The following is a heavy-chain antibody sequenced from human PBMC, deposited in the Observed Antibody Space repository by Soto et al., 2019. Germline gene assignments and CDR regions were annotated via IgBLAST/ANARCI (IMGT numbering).Heavy chain of an antibody. Sequence: GGSLRLSCAACGFTFRTYWMYWVRQAPGKGLVWVSRINSVGISTSYADSVKGRFTISRDNAKNTLYLQMNSLRAEDTAVYYCARSRLHLDYWGQGTLVTVSS. CDR2: INSVGIST. V-gene: IGHV3-74*01. CDR3: ARSRLHLDY. D-gene: IGHD4-4*01. CDR1: GFTFRTYW. J-gene: IGHJ4*02.